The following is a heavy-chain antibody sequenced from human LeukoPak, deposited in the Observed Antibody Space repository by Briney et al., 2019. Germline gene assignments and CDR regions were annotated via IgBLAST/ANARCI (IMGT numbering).Heavy chain of an antibody. CDR1: GDSISGSSYY. J-gene: IGHJ5*02. CDR3: ARGPELLWFGELPFWFDP. D-gene: IGHD3-10*01. Sequence: SETLSLTCTVSGDSISGSSYYWSWIRQPPGKGLEWIGEINHSGSTNYNPSLKSRVTISVDTSKNQFSLKLSSVTAADTAVYYCARGPELLWFGELPFWFDPWGQGTLVTVSS. CDR2: INHSGST. V-gene: IGHV4-39*07.